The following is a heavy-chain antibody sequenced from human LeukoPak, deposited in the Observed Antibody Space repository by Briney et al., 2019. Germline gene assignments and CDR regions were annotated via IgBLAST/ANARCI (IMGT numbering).Heavy chain of an antibody. V-gene: IGHV3-23*01. CDR3: AKVRDGYNPHTSLDF. J-gene: IGHJ4*02. CDR2: ISGSGGST. D-gene: IGHD5-24*01. CDR1: GFTFSRYG. Sequence: PGGSLRLSCAASGFTFSRYGMSWVRQAPGKGLEWVSAISGSGGSTYYPDSVKGRSTISRDNSKNTLYLQMNSLRAEDTAVYHCAKVRDGYNPHTSLDFWGQGTLVTVSS.